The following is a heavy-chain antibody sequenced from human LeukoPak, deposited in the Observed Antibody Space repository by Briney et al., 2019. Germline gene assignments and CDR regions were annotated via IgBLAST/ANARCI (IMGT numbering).Heavy chain of an antibody. J-gene: IGHJ6*02. CDR3: ARDLDTAMNPYYYGMDV. Sequence: GESLRLSCAASGFTFSSYAMHWVRQAPGKGPEYVSAVSSNGGSTYYANSVKGRFTISRDNSKNTLYLQMGSLRAEDMAVYYCARDLDTAMNPYYYGMDVWGQGTTVTVSS. CDR1: GFTFSSYA. D-gene: IGHD5-18*01. V-gene: IGHV3-64*01. CDR2: VSSNGGST.